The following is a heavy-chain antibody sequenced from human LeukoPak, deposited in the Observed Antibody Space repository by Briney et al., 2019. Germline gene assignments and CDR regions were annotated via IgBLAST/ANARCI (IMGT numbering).Heavy chain of an antibody. CDR2: ISAYNGNT. V-gene: IGHV1-18*01. J-gene: IGHJ4*02. CDR3: ARGGYDFWSGYYTDY. D-gene: IGHD3-3*01. CDR1: GYTFTSYG. Sequence: ASVKVSCKAPGYTFTSYGISWVRQAPGQGLEWMGWISAYNGNTNYAQKLQGRVTMTTDTSTSTAYMELRSLRSDDTAVYYCARGGYDFWSGYYTDYWGQGTRVTVSS.